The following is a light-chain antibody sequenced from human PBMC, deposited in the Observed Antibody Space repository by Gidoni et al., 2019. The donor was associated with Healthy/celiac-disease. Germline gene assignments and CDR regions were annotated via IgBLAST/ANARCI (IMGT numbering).Light chain of an antibody. CDR2: AAS. V-gene: IGKV1-39*01. CDR3: QPSYSTPYT. J-gene: IGKJ2*01. CDR1: QSISSY. Sequence: IQLTHSPSSLSASVGDRVTITCRESQSISSYINWYQQKPGQAPKLLIYAASSLQSGVPSRFSGSGSGTDFTLTISRLHPEDFTTYYCQPSYSTPYTCGQGTKLEIK.